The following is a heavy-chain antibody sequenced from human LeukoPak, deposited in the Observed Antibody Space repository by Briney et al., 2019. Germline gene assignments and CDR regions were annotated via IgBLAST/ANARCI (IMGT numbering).Heavy chain of an antibody. J-gene: IGHJ4*02. CDR3: AKDRLDGAAAEY. D-gene: IGHD6-13*01. V-gene: IGHV3-23*01. CDR2: ISTSGAGT. Sequence: KTGGSLRLSCAASGFGFSNYVMSWVRQTPGKGLEWVSVISTSGAGTYYAESVKGRFTISRDNSKNTVYLQMNSLRAEDTAVYHCAKDRLDGAAAEYWGQGTLVTVSS. CDR1: GFGFSNYV.